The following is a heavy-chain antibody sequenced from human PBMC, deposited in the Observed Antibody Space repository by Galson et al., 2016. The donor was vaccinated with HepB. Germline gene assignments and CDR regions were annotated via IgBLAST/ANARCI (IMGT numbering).Heavy chain of an antibody. D-gene: IGHD6-13*01. CDR3: AEGASSSWYVFDY. V-gene: IGHV3-30*04. Sequence: SLRLSCAASGFTFSSYTMHWVRQAPGKGLEWVAVISYDGRNKYYADSVKGRFTISRDNSKSTLYLQMNSLRAEDTAVYYCAEGASSSWYVFDYWGQGTLVTVSS. CDR2: ISYDGRNK. J-gene: IGHJ4*02. CDR1: GFTFSSYT.